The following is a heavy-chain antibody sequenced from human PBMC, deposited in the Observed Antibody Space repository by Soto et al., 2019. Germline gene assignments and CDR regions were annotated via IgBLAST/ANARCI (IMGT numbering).Heavy chain of an antibody. CDR3: ARDKITGLFDY. Sequence: SETLSLTCTVSGRSISSVNYYWSWIRQPPGKGLEWIGYIYYSGSTYYNPSLRSRVTISVDTSKNQFSLKLTSVTAADTAVYYCARDKITGLFDYWGQGTLVTVSS. D-gene: IGHD2-8*02. CDR2: IYYSGST. CDR1: GRSISSVNYY. V-gene: IGHV4-30-4*01. J-gene: IGHJ4*02.